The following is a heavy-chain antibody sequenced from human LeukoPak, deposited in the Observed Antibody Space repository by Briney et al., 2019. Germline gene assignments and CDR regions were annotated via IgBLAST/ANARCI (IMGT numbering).Heavy chain of an antibody. CDR1: GFTFRNSW. CDR3: TRDFWTDY. J-gene: IGHJ4*02. V-gene: IGHV3-7*01. Sequence: GGSLRLSCAASGFTFRNSWMSWIRQAPGRGLEWGANIKLDGTQKNYIQSVRGRFTISRDNARNFLYLQLSSLRAEDTAVYYCTRDFWTDYWGQGTLVTVSS. CDR2: IKLDGTQK. D-gene: IGHD3/OR15-3a*01.